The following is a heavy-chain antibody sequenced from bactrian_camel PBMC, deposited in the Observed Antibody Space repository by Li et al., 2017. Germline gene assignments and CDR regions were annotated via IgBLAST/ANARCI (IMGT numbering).Heavy chain of an antibody. J-gene: IGHJ4*01. CDR3: AADPPDYSAYGVDCGVHDEFAY. D-gene: IGHD4*01. Sequence: QLVESGGGSVQSGGSLKLSCTASGYSHNMYCMGWFRQAPGKEREGVATIDIDGTTRYADNAKGRFTVSSDNAKNTLYLEMNNLTPEDTAIYYCAADPPDYSAYGVDCGVHDEFAYWGQGTQVTVS. CDR1: GYSHNMYC. V-gene: IGHV3S53*01. CDR2: IDIDGTT.